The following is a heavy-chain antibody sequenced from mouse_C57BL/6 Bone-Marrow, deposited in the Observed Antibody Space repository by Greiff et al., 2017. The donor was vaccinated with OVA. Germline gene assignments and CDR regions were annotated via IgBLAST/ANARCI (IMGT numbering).Heavy chain of an antibody. D-gene: IGHD2-1*01. CDR1: GYTFTSYW. Sequence: VQLQQSGTVLARPGASVKMSCKTSGYTFTSYWMHWVKQRPGQGLEWIGAIYPGNSDTSYNQKFKGKAKLTAVTSASTAYMELSSLTNEDSAVYYCTGMVTRSYYYAMDDWGQGTSVTVSS. CDR3: TGMVTRSYYYAMDD. V-gene: IGHV1-5*01. CDR2: IYPGNSDT. J-gene: IGHJ4*01.